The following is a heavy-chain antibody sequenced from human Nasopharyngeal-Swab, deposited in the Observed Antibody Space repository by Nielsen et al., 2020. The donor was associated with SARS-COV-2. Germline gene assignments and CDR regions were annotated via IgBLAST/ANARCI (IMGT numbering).Heavy chain of an antibody. CDR2: INSDGSST. V-gene: IGHV3-74*01. CDR3: AKVASGGMDV. CDR1: GFTFSSYW. J-gene: IGHJ6*02. Sequence: GASLKISCAASGFTFSSYWMHWVRQPPGKGLVWVSRINSDGSSTNYADSVKGRFTISRDNSKNTLYLQMNSLRAEDTAVYYCAKVASGGMDVWGQGTTVTVSS.